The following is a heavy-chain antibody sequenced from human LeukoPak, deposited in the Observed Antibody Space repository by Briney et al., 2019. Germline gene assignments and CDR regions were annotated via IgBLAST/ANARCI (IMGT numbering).Heavy chain of an antibody. D-gene: IGHD6-19*01. CDR1: GGSISSVKDY. J-gene: IGHJ4*02. CDR2: GDYSGGT. CDR3: ARESGGEFSSGWYKRNYFDN. Sequence: NASENLSLTCTVSGGSISSVKDYWAWIRQPPGKGLEWIASGDYSGGTYYNPSLESRVTISADMSRNQISLRLSFVTAADTAVYYCARESGGEFSSGWYKRNYFDNWGQGTRVTVSS. V-gene: IGHV4-39*07.